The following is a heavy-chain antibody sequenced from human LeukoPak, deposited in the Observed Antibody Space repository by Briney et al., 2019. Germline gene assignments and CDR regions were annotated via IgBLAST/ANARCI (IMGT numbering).Heavy chain of an antibody. Sequence: PSETLSLTCTVSVGSISNFYWNWIRQPAGKGLEWIGRINPSGSTNYNPSLKSRLTMSVDMSKSQFSLELSSVTAADTAIYYCAREYGDFDYWGQGTLVTVSS. V-gene: IGHV4-4*07. CDR2: INPSGST. CDR1: VGSISNFY. CDR3: AREYGDFDY. J-gene: IGHJ4*02. D-gene: IGHD4-17*01.